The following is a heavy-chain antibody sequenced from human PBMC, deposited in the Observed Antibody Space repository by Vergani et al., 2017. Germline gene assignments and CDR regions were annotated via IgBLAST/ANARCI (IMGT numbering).Heavy chain of an antibody. Sequence: QVQLQESGPGLVKPSETLSLTCTVSGGSVSSGSYYWSWIRQPAGKGLEWIGYIYYSGSTNYNPSLKSRVTISVDTSKNQFSLKLSSVTAADTAVYYCARDGSAAAGQNWFDPWGQGTLVTVSS. V-gene: IGHV4-61*10. J-gene: IGHJ5*02. CDR2: IYYSGST. CDR3: ARDGSAAAGQNWFDP. D-gene: IGHD6-13*01. CDR1: GGSVSSGSYY.